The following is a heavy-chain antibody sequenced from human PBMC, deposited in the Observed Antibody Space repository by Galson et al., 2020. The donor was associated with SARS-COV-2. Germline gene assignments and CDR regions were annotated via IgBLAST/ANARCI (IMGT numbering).Heavy chain of an antibody. Sequence: GGSLRLSCAASGFTFSSYAMSWVRQAPGKGLEWVSAISGSGGSTYYADSVKGRFTISRDNSKNTLYLQMNSLRAEDTAVYYCAKGTGYRPTSYYYYYGMDVWGQGTTVTVSS. V-gene: IGHV3-23*01. D-gene: IGHD3-9*01. J-gene: IGHJ6*02. CDR1: GFTFSSYA. CDR2: ISGSGGST. CDR3: AKGTGYRPTSYYYYYGMDV.